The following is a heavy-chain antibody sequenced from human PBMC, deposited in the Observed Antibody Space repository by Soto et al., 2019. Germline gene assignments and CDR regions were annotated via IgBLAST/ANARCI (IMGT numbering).Heavy chain of an antibody. J-gene: IGHJ3*02. D-gene: IGHD6-19*01. CDR1: GYTFTSSG. CDR3: ARDLYYSSGRYFDHDAFDI. V-gene: IGHV1-18*01. Sequence: HVQLVQSGAAVKKPGASVKVSCKASGYTFTSSGISWVRQAPGQGLEWLGWISPHNDRTKYARRFQDRVTMTTETPASTVYMELGSLRSDDTAVYYCARDLYYSSGRYFDHDAFDIWGQGTVVTVSS. CDR2: ISPHNDRT.